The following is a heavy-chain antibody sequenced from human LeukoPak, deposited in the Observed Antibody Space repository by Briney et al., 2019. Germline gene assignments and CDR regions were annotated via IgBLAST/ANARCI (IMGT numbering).Heavy chain of an antibody. V-gene: IGHV3-23*01. CDR3: AKDVGKWESLHFFDY. D-gene: IGHD1-26*01. Sequence: GGSLRPSCLTSGFTFSTNAMSWVRQAPGKGLEWISGISESGASTYYADSVTGRFTISRDNSRNTLYLQMNSLRGDDTAVYYCAKDVGKWESLHFFDYWGQGTLVTVSS. CDR1: GFTFSTNA. CDR2: ISESGAST. J-gene: IGHJ4*02.